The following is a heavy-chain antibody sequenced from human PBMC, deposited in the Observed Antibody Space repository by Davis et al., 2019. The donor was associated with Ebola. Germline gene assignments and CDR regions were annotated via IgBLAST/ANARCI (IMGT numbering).Heavy chain of an antibody. J-gene: IGHJ4*02. D-gene: IGHD3-22*01. V-gene: IGHV7-4-1*02. CDR2: INTNTGNP. CDR3: ARGGYGKYYHDSSGSYSTHYPDY. CDR1: GFTFRSFA. Sequence: ASVKVSCKASGFTFRSFAMNWVRQAPGQGLEWMGWINTNTGNPTFAQDFTGRFVFSLDTSVSTAYLQINSLKAEDTAVYYCARGGYGKYYHDSSGSYSTHYPDYWGQGTLVTVSS.